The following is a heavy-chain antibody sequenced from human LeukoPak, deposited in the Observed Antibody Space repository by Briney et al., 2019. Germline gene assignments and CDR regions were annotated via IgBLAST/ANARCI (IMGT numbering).Heavy chain of an antibody. D-gene: IGHD5-12*01. J-gene: IGHJ3*02. CDR3: ARLPRLPQGDAFDI. CDR1: GGSISSGGFY. V-gene: IGHV4-31*03. CDR2: IHYSGNT. Sequence: SQTLSLTCTVSGGSISSGGFYWSWIRQHPGKGLEWIGYIHYSGNTYCNPSLKSRVIISVDTSKNQFSLKLSSVTAADTAVYYCARLPRLPQGDAFDIWGQGTMVTVSS.